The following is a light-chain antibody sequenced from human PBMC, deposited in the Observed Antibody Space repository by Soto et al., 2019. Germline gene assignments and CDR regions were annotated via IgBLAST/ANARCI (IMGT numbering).Light chain of an antibody. Sequence: DIQMTQSPSSLSASVGDRVTITCRASQDISHHLAWHQQKPGKPPKVLIYSGGHLQSGAPSRFSGSGYGTDFTLTISNLQPEDAATYYCQKYNSAPRTFGQGTEVEIK. CDR3: QKYNSAPRT. J-gene: IGKJ1*01. CDR2: SGG. V-gene: IGKV1-27*01. CDR1: QDISHH.